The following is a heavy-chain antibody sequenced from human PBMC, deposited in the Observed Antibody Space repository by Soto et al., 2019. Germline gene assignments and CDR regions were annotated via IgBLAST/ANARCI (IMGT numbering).Heavy chain of an antibody. CDR1: GFTFSSYG. CDR3: AKDAVINYYYYGMDV. V-gene: IGHV3-30*18. J-gene: IGHJ6*02. CDR2: ISYDGSNK. Sequence: GGSLRLSCAASGFTFSSYGMHWVRQAPGKGLEWVAVISYDGSNKYYADSVKGRFTISRDNSKNTLYLQMNSLRAEDTAVYYCAKDAVINYYYYGMDVWGQGTTVTVSS. D-gene: IGHD3-10*01.